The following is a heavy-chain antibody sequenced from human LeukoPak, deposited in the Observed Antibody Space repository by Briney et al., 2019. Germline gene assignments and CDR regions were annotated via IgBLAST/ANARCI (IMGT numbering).Heavy chain of an antibody. CDR3: ASSNYDFWSGSPYYFDY. D-gene: IGHD3-3*01. CDR2: IYYGGST. V-gene: IGHV4-39*07. J-gene: IGHJ4*02. CDR1: GGSISSYY. Sequence: SETLSLTCTVSGGSISSYYWGWIRQPPGKGLEWIGSIYYGGSTYYNPSLKSRVTISVDTSKNQFSLKLSSVTAADTAVYYCASSNYDFWSGSPYYFDYWGQGTLVTVSS.